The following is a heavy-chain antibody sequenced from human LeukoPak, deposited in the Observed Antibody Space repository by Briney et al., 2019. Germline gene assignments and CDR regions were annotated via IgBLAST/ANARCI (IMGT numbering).Heavy chain of an antibody. Sequence: ASVKVSCKASGYTFTGYYMHWVRQAPGQGLEWMGWINPNSGGTNYAQKFQGRVTMTRDTSISTAYMELSRLRSDDTAVYYCARALHYDFWSGYYPRSFDIWGQGTMVTVSS. J-gene: IGHJ3*02. CDR1: GYTFTGYY. CDR2: INPNSGGT. CDR3: ARALHYDFWSGYYPRSFDI. V-gene: IGHV1-2*02. D-gene: IGHD3-3*01.